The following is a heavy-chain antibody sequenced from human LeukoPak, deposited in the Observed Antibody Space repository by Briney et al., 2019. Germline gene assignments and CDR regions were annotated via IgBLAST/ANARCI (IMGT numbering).Heavy chain of an antibody. CDR3: ARDLYCSTTSCTDAFDI. D-gene: IGHD2-2*01. CDR1: GFTFSTYT. CDR2: ISYSSFYI. V-gene: IGHV3-21*01. J-gene: IGHJ3*02. Sequence: GGSLRLSCAASGFTFSTYTMNWVRQAPGKGLEWVSSISYSSFYIYYADSVKGRFTLSRDNAKNALYLQMSSLRADVTAVYYCARDLYCSTTSCTDAFDIWGQRTKVTASS.